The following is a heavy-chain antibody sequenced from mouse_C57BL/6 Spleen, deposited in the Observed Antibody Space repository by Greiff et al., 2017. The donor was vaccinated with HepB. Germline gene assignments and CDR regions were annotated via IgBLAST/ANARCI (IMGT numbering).Heavy chain of an antibody. D-gene: IGHD2-4*01. J-gene: IGHJ2*01. CDR3: ARGRNDYYYFDY. V-gene: IGHV1-82*01. CDR1: GYAFSSSW. CDR2: IYPGDGDT. Sequence: QVHVKQSGPELVKPGASVKISCKASGYAFSSSWMNWVKQRPGKGLEWIGRIYPGDGDTNYNGKFKGKATLTADKSSSTAYMQLSSLTSEDSAVYFCARGRNDYYYFDYWGQGTTLTVSS.